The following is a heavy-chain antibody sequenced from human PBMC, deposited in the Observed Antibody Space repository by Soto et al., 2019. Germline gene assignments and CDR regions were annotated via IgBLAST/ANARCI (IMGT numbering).Heavy chain of an antibody. CDR3: AKGQGWSYYYDS. CDR1: GFTFSSYA. V-gene: IGHV3-23*01. Sequence: EVQLLESGGGLVQPGGSLRLSCAASGFTFSSYAMSWVRLAPGKGLEWFSSIGGSGGTYYADSVKGRFTISTDNSKNMLYLHLNSLGAEDTAMYYCAKGQGWSYYYDSWGQGTVVTVSS. J-gene: IGHJ4*02. D-gene: IGHD2-15*01. CDR2: IGGSGGT.